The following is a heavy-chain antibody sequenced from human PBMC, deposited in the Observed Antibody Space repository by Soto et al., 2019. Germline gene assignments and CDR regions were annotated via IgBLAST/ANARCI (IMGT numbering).Heavy chain of an antibody. Sequence: ASVKVSCKVSGYTLTELSMHWVRQAPGKGLEWMGGFDPEDGETIYAQKFQGRVTMTEDTSTDTAYMELSSLRSEDTAVYYCATARITMVRGVIIRSDRFDPWGQGTLVTVSS. CDR1: GYTLTELS. J-gene: IGHJ5*02. V-gene: IGHV1-24*01. CDR2: FDPEDGET. CDR3: ATARITMVRGVIIRSDRFDP. D-gene: IGHD3-10*01.